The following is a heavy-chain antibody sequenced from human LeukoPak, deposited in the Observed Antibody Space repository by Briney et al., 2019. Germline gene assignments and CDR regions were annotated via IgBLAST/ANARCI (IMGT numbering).Heavy chain of an antibody. D-gene: IGHD5-12*01. J-gene: IGHJ3*02. CDR1: GYTFTGYY. Sequence: ASVKVSCKASGYTFTGYYMHWVRQAPGQGLEWMGWINPNSGGTNYAQKFQGRATMTRDTSISTAYMELSRLRSDDTAVYYCARDIGYVNAFDIWGQGQWSPSLQ. V-gene: IGHV1-2*02. CDR2: INPNSGGT. CDR3: ARDIGYVNAFDI.